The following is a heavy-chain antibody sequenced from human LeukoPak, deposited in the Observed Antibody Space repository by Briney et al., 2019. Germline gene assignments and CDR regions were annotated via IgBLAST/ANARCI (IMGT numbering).Heavy chain of an antibody. V-gene: IGHV4-59*02. J-gene: IGHJ4*02. D-gene: IGHD7-27*01. CDR2: IYYTGST. CDR1: GGSVGSYY. Sequence: SETLSLTCTVSGGSVGSYYWSWIRQPPGKGLEWHGYIYYTGSTNYNPSLKSRATISVDLSKNQFSLKLISVTAADTAVYYCASRKLGNDYWGQGTLVTVSS. CDR3: ASRKLGNDY.